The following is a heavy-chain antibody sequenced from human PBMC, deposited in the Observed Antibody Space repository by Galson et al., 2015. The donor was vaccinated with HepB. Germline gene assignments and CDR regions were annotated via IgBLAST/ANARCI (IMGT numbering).Heavy chain of an antibody. J-gene: IGHJ6*03. Sequence: SLRLSCAASGFTFSSYWMHWVRQAPGKGLVWVSRINSDGSSTSYADSVKGRFTISRDNAKNTLYLQMNSLRAEDTAVYYCAREQRWIWRRGQHYYYYYYMDVWGKGTTVTVSS. V-gene: IGHV3-74*01. CDR1: GFTFSSYW. D-gene: IGHD5-12*01. CDR3: AREQRWIWRRGQHYYYYYYMDV. CDR2: INSDGSST.